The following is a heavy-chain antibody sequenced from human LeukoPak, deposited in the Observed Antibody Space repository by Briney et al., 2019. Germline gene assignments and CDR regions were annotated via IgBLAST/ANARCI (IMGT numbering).Heavy chain of an antibody. CDR2: IYPSDSDT. J-gene: IGHJ4*02. Sequence: GESLKISCKASGYIFTNYWIAWVRQIPRKGLECMGIIYPSDSDTRHSPSFQGQVTISADKSITTAYLQWSSLEASDTAIYYCARCGGGSSRFTDYWGQGTLVTVFS. CDR1: GYIFTNYW. D-gene: IGHD6-6*01. CDR3: ARCGGGSSRFTDY. V-gene: IGHV5-51*03.